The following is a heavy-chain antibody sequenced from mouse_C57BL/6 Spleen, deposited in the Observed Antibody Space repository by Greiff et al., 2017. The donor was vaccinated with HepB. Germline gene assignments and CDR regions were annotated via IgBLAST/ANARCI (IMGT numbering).Heavy chain of an antibody. CDR2: IDPSDSYT. CDR3: ARGGTTSYYYAMDY. CDR1: GYTFTSYW. D-gene: IGHD1-1*01. V-gene: IGHV1-69*01. Sequence: VQLQQPGAELVMPGASVKLSCTASGYTFTSYWMPWVQQMPGQGLEWIGEIDPSDSYTNYNQKFKGKSTLTVDKSSSTAYMQLSSLTSEDSAVYYCARGGTTSYYYAMDYWGQGTSVTVSS. J-gene: IGHJ4*01.